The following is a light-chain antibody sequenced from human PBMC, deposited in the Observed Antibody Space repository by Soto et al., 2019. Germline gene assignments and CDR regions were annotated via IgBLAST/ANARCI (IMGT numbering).Light chain of an antibody. CDR2: GAS. J-gene: IGKJ1*01. Sequence: EIVMTQSPATLSVSPGERATLSCRASQSVSSNLAWYQQKPGQAPRLLSYGASTRATGIPARFSGSGSGTEFTLTISSLQSEDFAVYYCQQYNNWPGFGQGTKVDIK. CDR1: QSVSSN. CDR3: QQYNNWPG. V-gene: IGKV3-15*01.